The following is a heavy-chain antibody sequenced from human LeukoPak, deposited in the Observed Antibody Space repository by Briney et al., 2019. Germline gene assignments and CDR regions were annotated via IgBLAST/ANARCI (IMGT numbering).Heavy chain of an antibody. CDR2: IIPILGIA. CDR1: GYTFTGYY. J-gene: IGHJ4*02. Sequence: VASVKVSCKASGYTFTGYYMHWVRQAPGQGLEWMGRIIPILGIANYAQKFQGRVTITADKSTSTAYMELSSLRSEDTAVYYCARDFERYYDFWSGYSAFDYWGQGTLVTVSS. D-gene: IGHD3-3*01. V-gene: IGHV1-69*04. CDR3: ARDFERYYDFWSGYSAFDY.